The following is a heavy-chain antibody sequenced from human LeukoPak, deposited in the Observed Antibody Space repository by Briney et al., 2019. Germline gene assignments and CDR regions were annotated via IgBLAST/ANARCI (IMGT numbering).Heavy chain of an antibody. CDR3: ARGLAARYYYYYMDV. CDR2: IIPIFGTA. Sequence: ASVKVSCKASGGTFSSYAISWVRQAPGQGLEWMGGIIPIFGTANYAQKFQGRVTVTADKSTSTAYMELSSLRSEDTAVYYCARGLAARYYYYYMDVWGKGTTVTVSS. J-gene: IGHJ6*03. V-gene: IGHV1-69*06. D-gene: IGHD6-6*01. CDR1: GGTFSSYA.